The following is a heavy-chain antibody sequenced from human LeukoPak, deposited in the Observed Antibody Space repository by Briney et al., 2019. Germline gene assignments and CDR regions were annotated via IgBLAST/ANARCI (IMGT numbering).Heavy chain of an antibody. V-gene: IGHV3-23*01. CDR1: GFIFTSYG. J-gene: IGHJ4*02. CDR3: AKVHSSGGWPYYCDC. Sequence: GGSLRLSCAASGFIFTSYGLSWVRQAPGKGLEWVSVISDGGGTLYYADSVKGRFTISRDNSKNTVYLQMNSLRAEDTAMYYCAKVHSSGGWPYYCDCGGQGTLVTVS. D-gene: IGHD6-19*01. CDR2: ISDGGGTL.